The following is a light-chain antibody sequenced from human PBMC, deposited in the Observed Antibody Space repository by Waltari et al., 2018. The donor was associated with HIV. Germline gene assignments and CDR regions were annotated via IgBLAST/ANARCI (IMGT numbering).Light chain of an antibody. V-gene: IGLV1-40*01. CDR3: QSYDTSLSGVV. CDR2: GNS. J-gene: IGLJ2*01. CDR1: HSNIGPIHA. Sequence: QSVLTQPPAVSGAPGQRVTISCTGSHSNIGPIHAVHWYQQVPGTAPKLLIYGNSNRPSGVPDRFSGSKSGTSASLAIAGLQAEDEADYYCQSYDTSLSGVVFGGGTKLTVL.